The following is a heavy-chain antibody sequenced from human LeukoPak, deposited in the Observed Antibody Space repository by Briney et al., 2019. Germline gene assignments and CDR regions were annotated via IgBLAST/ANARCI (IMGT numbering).Heavy chain of an antibody. CDR2: IYTSGST. CDR1: GGSISSYY. D-gene: IGHD3-10*01. J-gene: IGHJ4*02. Sequence: SETLSLTCTVSGGSISSYYWSWIRQPAGKGLEWIGRIYTSGSTNYNPSLKSRVTMSVDTSKNQFSLKLSSVTAADTAVYYCARDHGYYYGSGSYYPQPFDYWGQGTLVTVSS. CDR3: ARDHGYYYGSGSYYPQPFDY. V-gene: IGHV4-4*07.